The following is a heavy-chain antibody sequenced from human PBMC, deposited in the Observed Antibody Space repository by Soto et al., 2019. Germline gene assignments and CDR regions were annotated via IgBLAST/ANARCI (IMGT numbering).Heavy chain of an antibody. CDR1: GFTFSSYA. D-gene: IGHD6-19*01. CDR2: ISRSGDST. J-gene: IGHJ4*02. Sequence: EVQLFESGGGLVQPGGSLRLPCAASGFTFSSYAMTWVRQAPGKGLEWVSTISRSGDSTYYRDSVKGRFTISRDNSKNTVYLQMNSLRAEDTAGYYCAKTDKFIPQSRGWANRFEYWGQGTRVTVSS. CDR3: AKTDKFIPQSRGWANRFEY. V-gene: IGHV3-23*01.